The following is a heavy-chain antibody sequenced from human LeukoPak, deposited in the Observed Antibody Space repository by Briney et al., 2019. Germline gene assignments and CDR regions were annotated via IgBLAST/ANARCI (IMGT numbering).Heavy chain of an antibody. D-gene: IGHD2-2*01. Sequence: GGSLRLSCAASGFTFSSYGMHWVRQAPGKGLEWVAFIRYDGSNKYYADSVKGRFTISRDNSKNTLYLQMNSLRAEDTAVYYCAKDRFGYCSSTSCSNFDYWGQGTLVTVSS. J-gene: IGHJ4*02. CDR2: IRYDGSNK. V-gene: IGHV3-30*02. CDR3: AKDRFGYCSSTSCSNFDY. CDR1: GFTFSSYG.